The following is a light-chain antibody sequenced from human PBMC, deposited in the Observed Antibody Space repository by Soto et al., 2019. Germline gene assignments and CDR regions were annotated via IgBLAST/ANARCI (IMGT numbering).Light chain of an antibody. V-gene: IGKV1-39*01. CDR3: QQSYHTSWT. CDR1: QSISNY. Sequence: DIQMTQSPSSLSASVGDRVTITCRASQSISNYLNLYQQRPGKAPNLLIYAASSMISGVPSRFSGSGSGTDFTLTITSLRPEDFATYYCQQSYHTSWTFGQGTKVDI. J-gene: IGKJ1*01. CDR2: AAS.